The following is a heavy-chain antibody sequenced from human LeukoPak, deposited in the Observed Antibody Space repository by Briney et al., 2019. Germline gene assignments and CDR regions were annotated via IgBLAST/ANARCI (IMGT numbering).Heavy chain of an antibody. CDR1: GFTFSSYA. D-gene: IGHD6-13*01. CDR2: ISYDGSNK. V-gene: IGHV3-30*01. CDR3: ARGTYSSSWYVGNFDY. J-gene: IGHJ4*02. Sequence: GGSLRLSCAASGFTFSSYAMHWVRQAPGEGLEWVAVISYDGSNKYYADSVKGRFTISRDNSKNTLYLQMNSLRAEDTAVYYCARGTYSSSWYVGNFDYWGQGTLVTVSS.